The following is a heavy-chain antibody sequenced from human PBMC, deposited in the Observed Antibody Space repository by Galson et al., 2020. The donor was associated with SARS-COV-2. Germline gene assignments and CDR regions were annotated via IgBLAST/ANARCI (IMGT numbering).Heavy chain of an antibody. V-gene: IGHV4-31*01. Sequence: SETLSLTCTVSGGSISSGGYYWSWLRQHPGKGLEWIGYINYSGSTYYNPSLKSQVTISVDTSKNQFSLKLSSVTAADTAVYYCARARITMIVVVSHFDYWGQGTLVTVSS. CDR3: ARARITMIVVVSHFDY. J-gene: IGHJ4*02. D-gene: IGHD3-22*01. CDR2: INYSGST. CDR1: GGSISSGGYY.